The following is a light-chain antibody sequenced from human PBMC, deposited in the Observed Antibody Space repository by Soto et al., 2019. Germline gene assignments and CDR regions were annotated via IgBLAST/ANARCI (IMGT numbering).Light chain of an antibody. CDR2: SNN. Sequence: QSVLTQPPSASGTPGQRVTISCSGSSSNIGSNTVNWYQQLPGTAPKXXIYSNNQRPSXVPXXXSGSKXXXXXXXXIXGLQSEDEADYYCAAWDDSLNGYVFGTGTKLTVL. J-gene: IGLJ1*01. V-gene: IGLV1-44*01. CDR3: AAWDDSLNGYV. CDR1: SSNIGSNT.